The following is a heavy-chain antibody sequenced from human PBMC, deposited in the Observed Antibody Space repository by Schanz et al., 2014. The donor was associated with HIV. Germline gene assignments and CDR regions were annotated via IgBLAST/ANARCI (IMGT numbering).Heavy chain of an antibody. J-gene: IGHJ4*02. CDR1: GFTFSSYG. D-gene: IGHD3-10*01. V-gene: IGHV3-33*01. Sequence: VQLVESGGGVVQPGRSLRLSCAASGFTFSSYGMHWVRQAPGKGLEWVAVIWYDGSSKYYADSVKGRFTISRDASKNALYLQMNSLRAEDTAVYYCARDNSGSIDYWGQGTLVTVSS. CDR3: ARDNSGSIDY. CDR2: IWYDGSSK.